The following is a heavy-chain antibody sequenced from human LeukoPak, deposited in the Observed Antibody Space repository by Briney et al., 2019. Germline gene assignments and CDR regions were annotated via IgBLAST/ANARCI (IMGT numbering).Heavy chain of an antibody. V-gene: IGHV4-39*07. Sequence: PSETLSLTCTVSGGSISSSSYYWGWIRQPPGKGLEWIGSIYYSGSTYYNPSLKSRVTISVDTSKNQFSLKLSSVTAADTAVYYCARSNYDFWSGYFHYFDYWGQGTLVTVSS. J-gene: IGHJ4*02. D-gene: IGHD3-3*01. CDR3: ARSNYDFWSGYFHYFDY. CDR1: GGSISSSSYY. CDR2: IYYSGST.